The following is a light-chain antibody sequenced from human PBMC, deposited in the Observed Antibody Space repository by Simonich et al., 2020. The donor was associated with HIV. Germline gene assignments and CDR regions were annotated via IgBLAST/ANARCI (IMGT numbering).Light chain of an antibody. CDR3: CSYAGSYTVV. CDR1: SSDVGAYNY. Sequence: QSALTQPRSVSGSPGQSVTISCTGTSSDVGAYNYVSWYQQYAGKAPKLMIYDVSKRPSGVPDRFSGSKSGNTASLTISGLQAEDEADYYCCSYAGSYTVVFGGGTKLTVL. J-gene: IGLJ2*01. V-gene: IGLV2-11*01. CDR2: DVS.